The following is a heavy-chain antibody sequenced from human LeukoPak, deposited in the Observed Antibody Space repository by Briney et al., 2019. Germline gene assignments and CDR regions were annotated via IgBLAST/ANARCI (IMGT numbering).Heavy chain of an antibody. D-gene: IGHD5-18*01. CDR2: IYSGGST. CDR3: TKDRSYGRSYFDD. V-gene: IGHV3-66*02. J-gene: IGHJ4*02. Sequence: GGSLRLSCAASGFTVSNNYMSWVRQAPGKGLEWVSVIYSGGSTYYADSVEGRFTISRDNSKNTLYLQMNSLRIEDTAVYYCTKDRSYGRSYFDDWGQGTLVTVAS. CDR1: GFTVSNNY.